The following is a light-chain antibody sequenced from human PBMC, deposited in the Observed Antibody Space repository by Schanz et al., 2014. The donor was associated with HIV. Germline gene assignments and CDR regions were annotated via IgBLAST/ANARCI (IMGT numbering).Light chain of an antibody. CDR1: TSDVGAYNF. CDR3: CSYAGSNNVI. CDR2: DVT. V-gene: IGLV2-11*01. J-gene: IGLJ2*01. Sequence: QSALTQPRSVSGSPGQSVTISCTGTTSDVGAYNFVSWYQQHPGKAPKLMIYDVTKRPSGVPDRFSGSKSGNTASLTISGLQAEDEADYYCCSYAGSNNVIFGGGTKLTVL.